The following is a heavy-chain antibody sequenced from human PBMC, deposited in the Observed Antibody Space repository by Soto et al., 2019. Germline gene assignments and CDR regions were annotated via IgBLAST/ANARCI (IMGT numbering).Heavy chain of an antibody. V-gene: IGHV2-5*02. Sequence: QITLKESGPTLVKPTQTLTLTCTFSGFSLTTSGVGVGWIRQPPGKALEWLALIYWDDDKRYSPLLKSRLTINKNTTTNQVALIPTNMPPTDTTTYYCANKTTPVTWWFDPWSQGTLVSVSS. J-gene: IGHJ5*02. CDR2: IYWDDDK. D-gene: IGHD2-21*02. CDR1: GFSLTTSGVG. CDR3: ANKTTPVTWWFDP.